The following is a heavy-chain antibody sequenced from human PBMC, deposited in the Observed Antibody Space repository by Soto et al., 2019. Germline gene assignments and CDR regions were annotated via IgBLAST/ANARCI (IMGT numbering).Heavy chain of an antibody. CDR1: GFTFSSYS. J-gene: IGHJ6*03. V-gene: IGHV3-21*01. Sequence: GGSLRISCAASGFTFSSYSMNWVRQAPGKGLEWVSSISSSSSYIYYADSVKGRFTISRDNAKNSLYLQMHSLRAEDTAVYYCARAEYSSSRSHSYYMDVWGKGTTVTVSS. CDR3: ARAEYSSSRSHSYYMDV. D-gene: IGHD6-6*01. CDR2: ISSSSSYI.